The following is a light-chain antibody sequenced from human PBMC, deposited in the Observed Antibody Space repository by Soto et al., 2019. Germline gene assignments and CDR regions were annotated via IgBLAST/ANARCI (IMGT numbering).Light chain of an antibody. Sequence: QSVLTHPPSASGSPGQSVTISCTGTSSDVGAYDYVSWYQQHPGKAPKLMIYEINKRPSGVPDRFSGSKSGNTASLTVSGRQAEDEDDYYFSSVAGSKNLNSVFGNATKVTV. V-gene: IGLV2-8*01. CDR1: SSDVGAYDY. CDR2: EIN. CDR3: SSVAGSKNLNSV. J-gene: IGLJ1*01.